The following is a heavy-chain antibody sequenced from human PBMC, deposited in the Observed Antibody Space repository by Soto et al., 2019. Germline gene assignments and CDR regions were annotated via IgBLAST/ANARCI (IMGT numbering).Heavy chain of an antibody. Sequence: GGSLRLSCAASGFIFSSYWMSWVRQAPGKGLEWVANINQDGSEKYYVDSVKGRFIISRDNAENSLYLQMNSLRAEDTTIYYCARDGVEPGLYLDPWGQGTLVTVSS. CDR2: INQDGSEK. J-gene: IGHJ5*02. V-gene: IGHV3-7*01. CDR3: ARDGVEPGLYLDP. CDR1: GFIFSSYW. D-gene: IGHD3-16*01.